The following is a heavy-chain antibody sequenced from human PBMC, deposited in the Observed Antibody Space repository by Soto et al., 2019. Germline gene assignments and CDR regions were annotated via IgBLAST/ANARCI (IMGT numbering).Heavy chain of an antibody. CDR3: TKNSAYALDY. D-gene: IGHD5-12*01. Sequence: PSETLSLTCDVSRYSINNNNWWSWVRQPPGGGLEWIGELHHGGSTNYNPSLESRATFSVDISKNQFFLKLSSVTAADTAVYYCTKNSAYALDYWGQGTLVT. V-gene: IGHV4-4*02. CDR2: LHHGGST. CDR1: RYSINNNNW. J-gene: IGHJ4*02.